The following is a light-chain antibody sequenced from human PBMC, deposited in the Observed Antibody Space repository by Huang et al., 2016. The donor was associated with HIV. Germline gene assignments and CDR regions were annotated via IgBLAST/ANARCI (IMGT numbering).Light chain of an antibody. V-gene: IGKV3-11*01. CDR1: QSVSGY. Sequence: IVLTQSPATLSLSPGERATLSCRASQSVSGYLAWYQQKPGQAPRLLIYDASTRATGVPVRFRGSGSGTDFTRTISSLEPEDFAVDYCQQRSNWPPVYTFGRGTKLDI. J-gene: IGKJ2*01. CDR3: QQRSNWPPVYT. CDR2: DAS.